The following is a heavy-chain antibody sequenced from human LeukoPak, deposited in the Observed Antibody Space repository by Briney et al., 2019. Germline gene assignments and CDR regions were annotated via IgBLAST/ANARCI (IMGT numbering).Heavy chain of an antibody. CDR2: SSASSRYI. V-gene: IGHV3-21*01. Sequence: GGSLRLSCAASGFNFNAYSMNWVRQTPGKGLEWVSSSSASSRYIYYADSVKGRFTISRDNAKNSLFLQMNSLRAEDTAVYYCARDPGSGWSIDYWGQGTLVTVSS. J-gene: IGHJ4*02. CDR1: GFNFNAYS. CDR3: ARDPGSGWSIDY. D-gene: IGHD6-19*01.